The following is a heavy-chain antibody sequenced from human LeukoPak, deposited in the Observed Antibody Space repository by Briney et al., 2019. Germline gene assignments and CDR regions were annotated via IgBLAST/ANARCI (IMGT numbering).Heavy chain of an antibody. CDR1: TFTFSSYW. D-gene: IGHD6-19*01. CDR3: AKDPSSGSMGDY. J-gene: IGHJ4*02. V-gene: IGHV3-74*01. CDR2: IKSDGST. Sequence: GGSLRLSCAASTFTFSSYWMHWVRQTPGKGLMWVARIKSDGSTIYADSVQGRFTISRDNAKNTLYLQMNSLRAEDTAVYYCAKDPSSGSMGDYWGQGTLVTVSS.